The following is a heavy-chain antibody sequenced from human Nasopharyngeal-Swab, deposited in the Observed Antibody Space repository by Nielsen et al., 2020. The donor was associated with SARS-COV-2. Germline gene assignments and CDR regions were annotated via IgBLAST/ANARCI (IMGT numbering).Heavy chain of an antibody. Sequence: GVLKISGVASGFNFDDYWMSWVRQAPGKGLEWVANIKQDGSEIFYLDSVKGRFTVSRDNAQKSVYLQMTALRAEDTAAYFCTRGDGRDVWGKGTTVTVS. V-gene: IGHV3-7*03. J-gene: IGHJ6*03. CDR1: GFNFDDYW. CDR2: IKQDGSEI. CDR3: TRGDGRDV. D-gene: IGHD2-21*02.